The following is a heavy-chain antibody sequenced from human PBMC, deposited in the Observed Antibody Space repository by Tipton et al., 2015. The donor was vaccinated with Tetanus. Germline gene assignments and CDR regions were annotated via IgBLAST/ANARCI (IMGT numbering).Heavy chain of an antibody. V-gene: IGHV4-59*01. CDR1: GVSITSNY. D-gene: IGHD6-19*01. Sequence: TLSLTCNVSGVSITSNYWSWIRQPPGKGLEWIGYIYYSGSTNYNPSLKSRVTISVDTSKNQFSLKLSSVTAADTAVYYCARAEYSSGWFSTDRDYYYGMDVWGQGTTVTVSS. CDR3: ARAEYSSGWFSTDRDYYYGMDV. J-gene: IGHJ6*02. CDR2: IYYSGST.